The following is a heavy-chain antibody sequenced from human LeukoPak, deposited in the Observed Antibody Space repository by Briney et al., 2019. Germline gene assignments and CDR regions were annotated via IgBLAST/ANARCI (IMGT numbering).Heavy chain of an antibody. CDR2: ISSSGSTI. J-gene: IGHJ3*02. V-gene: IGHV3-48*03. CDR1: GFTFSSYE. CDR3: ARDLPDSRSKRTDAFDI. D-gene: IGHD2-2*01. Sequence: GGSLRLSCAASGFTFSSYEMIWVRQAPGKGLEWVLYISSSGSTIYYADSVKGRFTISRETAKTSLYLQMCRLRDEDTAVYYCARDLPDSRSKRTDAFDIWGQGTMVTVSS.